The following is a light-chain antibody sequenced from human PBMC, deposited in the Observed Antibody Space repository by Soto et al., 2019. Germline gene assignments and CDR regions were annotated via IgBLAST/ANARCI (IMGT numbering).Light chain of an antibody. J-gene: IGLJ2*01. V-gene: IGLV1-51*01. CDR1: RSNIGNNY. CDR2: DNN. CDR3: GTWDSSLSAVV. Sequence: QSVLTQPPSVSAAPGQTVTISCSGSRSNIGNNYVSWYQQLPRTAPKLLIYDNNRRPSGIPDRFSGSKSGTSATLGITGLQTGDEADYYCGTWDSSLSAVVFGGGTKLTVL.